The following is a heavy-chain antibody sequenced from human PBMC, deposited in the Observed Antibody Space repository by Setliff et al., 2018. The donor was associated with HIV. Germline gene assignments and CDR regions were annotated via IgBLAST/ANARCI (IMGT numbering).Heavy chain of an antibody. J-gene: IGHJ5*02. V-gene: IGHV4-59*11. CDR3: ARDHVTNIAESGYGYTRIDP. D-gene: IGHD5-18*01. Sequence: SETLSLTCTVSGGSISSHYWSWIRQPPGKGLEWIGSIYYSGSTNYNPSLKSRVTVSIDTSMNQFSLNLNSVTATDTAVYYCARDHVTNIAESGYGYTRIDPWGPGISVTVSS. CDR1: GGSISSHY. CDR2: IYYSGST.